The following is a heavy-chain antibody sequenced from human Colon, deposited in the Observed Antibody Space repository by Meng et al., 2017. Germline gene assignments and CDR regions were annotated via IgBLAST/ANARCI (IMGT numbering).Heavy chain of an antibody. V-gene: IGHV4-30-4*01. J-gene: IGHJ5*02. CDR2: IYYSGST. CDR1: GGSISSGDYY. D-gene: IGHD4-17*01. CDR3: ARDRKHYGERGWFDP. Sequence: QVQLQESGPGLVQPSQTLSPTCTVSGGSISSGDYYWSWIRQPPGKGLEWIGYIYYSGSTYSNAPLKSRVTISIDRSKNQFSLKLSSVTAADTAVYYCARDRKHYGERGWFDPWGQGTLVTVSS.